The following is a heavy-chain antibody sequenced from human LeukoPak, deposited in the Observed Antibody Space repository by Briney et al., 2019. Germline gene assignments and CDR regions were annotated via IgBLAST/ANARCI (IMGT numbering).Heavy chain of an antibody. CDR2: IYYSGST. CDR3: ARGRWFGESPYYYYMDV. J-gene: IGHJ6*03. V-gene: IGHV4-59*01. D-gene: IGHD3-10*01. CDR1: GGSISSYY. Sequence: ASETLSLTCTVSGGSISSYYWSWIRQPPGKGLEWIGYIYYSGSTNYNPSLKSRVTISVDTSKNQFSLKLSSVTAADTAVYYCARGRWFGESPYYYYMDVWGKGTTVTISS.